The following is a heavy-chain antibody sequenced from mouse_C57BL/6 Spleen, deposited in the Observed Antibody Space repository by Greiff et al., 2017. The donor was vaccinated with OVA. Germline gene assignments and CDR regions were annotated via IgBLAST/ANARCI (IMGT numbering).Heavy chain of an antibody. Sequence: EVQLMESGGDLVKPGGSLKLSCAASGFTFSSYGMSWVRQTPDKRLEWVATISSGGSYTYYPDSVTGRCTISRENAENTLYVQMSSLKSEDTAMYYCARTGYVNNGYWFDYWGQGTPLTVSA. D-gene: IGHD2-1*01. CDR1: GFTFSSYG. V-gene: IGHV5-6*01. CDR3: ARTGYVNNGYWFDY. J-gene: IGHJ2*01. CDR2: ISSGGSYT.